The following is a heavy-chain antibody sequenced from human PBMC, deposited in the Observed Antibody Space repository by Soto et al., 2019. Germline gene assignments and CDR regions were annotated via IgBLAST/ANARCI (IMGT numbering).Heavy chain of an antibody. CDR1: GYTFTNNA. J-gene: IGHJ3*02. CDR2: LNAGNSNR. D-gene: IGHD3-16*02. V-gene: IGHV1-3*01. CDR3: ARGYDFVWGSYRSDAFDI. Sequence: VQLVQSGAEVKKPGASVKVSCKASGYTFTNNAIHWVRQAPGQRLEWLGWLNAGNSNREYSQKFQGRIIMTKDTSASTVYIELSSLISEDTSVYYCARGYDFVWGSYRSDAFDIWGQGTMVTVSS.